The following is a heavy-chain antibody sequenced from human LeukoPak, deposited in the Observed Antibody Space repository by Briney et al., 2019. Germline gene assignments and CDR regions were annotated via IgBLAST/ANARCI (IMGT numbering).Heavy chain of an antibody. V-gene: IGHV1-18*01. CDR1: GYTFTSYG. CDR3: ARGSYYEFWSGHDY. J-gene: IGHJ4*02. Sequence: ASVKVSCKASGYTFTSYGISWVRQAPGQRLEWMGWISAYNGNTNYAQKLQGRVTMTTDTSTSTAYMELRSLRSDDTAVYYCARGSYYEFWSGHDYWGQGTLVTVSS. D-gene: IGHD3-3*01. CDR2: ISAYNGNT.